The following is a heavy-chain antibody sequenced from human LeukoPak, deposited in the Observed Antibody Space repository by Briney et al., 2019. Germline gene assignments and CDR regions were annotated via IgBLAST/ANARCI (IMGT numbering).Heavy chain of an antibody. J-gene: IGHJ4*02. CDR3: ATRYGSGSYYNGPIDY. V-gene: IGHV4-4*02. D-gene: IGHD3-10*01. CDR2: IYHSGST. CDR1: GGSLSSSNW. Sequence: SETLSLTCAVSGGSLSSSNWWSWVRQPPGKGLEWIGEIYHSGSTNYNPSLKSRVTISVDKSKNQFSLKLSSVTAADTAVYYCATRYGSGSYYNGPIDYWGQGTLVTVSS.